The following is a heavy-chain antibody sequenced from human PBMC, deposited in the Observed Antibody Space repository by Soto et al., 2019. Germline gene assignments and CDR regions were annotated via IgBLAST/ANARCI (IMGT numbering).Heavy chain of an antibody. J-gene: IGHJ4*02. CDR1: GGSISSGGYY. D-gene: IGHD6-13*01. CDR3: AMEIAAAGYNFDY. V-gene: IGHV4-31*03. CDR2: NYYSGST. Sequence: QVQLQESGPGLVKPSQTLSLTCTVSGGSISSGGYYWSWIRQHPGKGLEWIGYNYYSGSTYYNPSLKSRVTISVDTSKNQVSLKLSSVTAADTAVYYFAMEIAAAGYNFDYWGQGTLVTVSS.